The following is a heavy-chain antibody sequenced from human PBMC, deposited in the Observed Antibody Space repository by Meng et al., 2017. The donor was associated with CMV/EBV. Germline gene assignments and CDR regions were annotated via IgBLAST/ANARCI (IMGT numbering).Heavy chain of an antibody. D-gene: IGHD3-3*01. V-gene: IGHV4-59*01. J-gene: IGHJ4*02. CDR2: IYYSGRT. CDR1: GGSISSYY. CDR3: GRGGDEFWSGYYDY. Sequence: GSLRLSCTVSGGSISSYYWSWIRQLPGKGLEWIGYIYYSGRTNYNPSLKSRVTISVDTSKNQFTLKLSSVTAADTAEYYCGRGGDEFWSGYYDYWGQGTMVTVSS.